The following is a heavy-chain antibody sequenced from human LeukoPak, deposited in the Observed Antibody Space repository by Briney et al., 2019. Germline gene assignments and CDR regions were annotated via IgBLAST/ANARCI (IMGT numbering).Heavy chain of an antibody. J-gene: IGHJ3*02. Sequence: ASVKVSCKASGYTFTTSGISWVGQAPGQGLEWMGWISAYDGNTDYAQKLQGRVTMTTDTSTGTAYMELRSLRFEDTAVYYCARGVGSAFDIWGQGTMVTVSS. CDR3: ARGVGSAFDI. CDR1: GYTFTTSG. CDR2: ISAYDGNT. D-gene: IGHD2-15*01. V-gene: IGHV1-18*01.